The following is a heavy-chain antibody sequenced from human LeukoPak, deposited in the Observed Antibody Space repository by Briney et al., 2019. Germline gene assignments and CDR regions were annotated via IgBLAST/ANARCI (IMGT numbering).Heavy chain of an antibody. CDR3: ASGPVASSNWFDP. CDR1: GYTFTGYY. V-gene: IGHV1-2*02. J-gene: IGHJ5*02. Sequence: ASVKVSCKASGYTFTGYYMHWLRQAPGQGLEWMGWINPNSGGTNYAQKFQGRVTMTRDTSISTAYMGSRRLGSDETAVYYCASGPVASSNWFDPWGQGTLVTVSS. D-gene: IGHD5-12*01. CDR2: INPNSGGT.